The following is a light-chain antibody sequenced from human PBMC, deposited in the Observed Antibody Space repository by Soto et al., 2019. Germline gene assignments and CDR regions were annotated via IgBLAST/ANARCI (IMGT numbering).Light chain of an antibody. CDR3: TSYTRSRTYV. CDR2: DVT. V-gene: IGLV2-14*03. J-gene: IGLJ1*01. CDR1: GSDVGGYNY. Sequence: QSALTQPASVSGSPGQSITISCTGTGSDVGGYNYVSWYQQHPGKAPKLVIYDVTNRPSGVPNRFSGSKSGNTASLTISGLQDADEADYYCTSYTRSRTYVFGTGTKVTVL.